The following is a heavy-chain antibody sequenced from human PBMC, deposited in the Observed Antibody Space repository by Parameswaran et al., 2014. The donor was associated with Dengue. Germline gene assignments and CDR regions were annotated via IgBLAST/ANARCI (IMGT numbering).Heavy chain of an antibody. CDR3: ARDLVVVPAAIKPSFYYYYGMDV. CDR2: INPSGGST. Sequence: WVRQAPGQGLEWMGIINPSGGSTSYAQKFQGRVTMTRDTSTSTVYMELSSLRSEDTAVYYCARDLVVVPAAIKPSFYYYYGMDVWGQGTTVPSP. V-gene: IGHV1-46*01. D-gene: IGHD2-2*02. J-gene: IGHJ6*02.